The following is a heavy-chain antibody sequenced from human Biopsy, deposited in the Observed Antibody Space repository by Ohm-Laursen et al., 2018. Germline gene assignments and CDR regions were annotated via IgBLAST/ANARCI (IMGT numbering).Heavy chain of an antibody. V-gene: IGHV4-34*01. D-gene: IGHD6-13*01. Sequence: TLSLTCAVYGGSFNGYFWSWIRQPPGKGLEWIGDITQRGSTNYSPSLKSRVTISVDTAKKQFPLSLRSVTAADTAVYYCARVPLPGIGAAYQGRFLYGMDVWGQGTTVSVSS. CDR3: ARVPLPGIGAAYQGRFLYGMDV. CDR2: ITQRGST. CDR1: GGSFNGYF. J-gene: IGHJ6*02.